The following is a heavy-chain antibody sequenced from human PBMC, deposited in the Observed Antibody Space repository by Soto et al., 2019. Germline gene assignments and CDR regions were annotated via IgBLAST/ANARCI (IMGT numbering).Heavy chain of an antibody. J-gene: IGHJ6*02. D-gene: IGHD3-3*01. V-gene: IGHV1-69*13. CDR3: ARKVGITIFGVDLAYYYYGMDV. Sequence: SVKVSCKASGGTFSSYAISWVRQAPGQGLEWMGGIIPIFGTANYAQKFQGRVTITADESTSTAYMELSSLRSEDTAVYYCARKVGITIFGVDLAYYYYGMDVWGQGTTVTVSS. CDR1: GGTFSSYA. CDR2: IIPIFGTA.